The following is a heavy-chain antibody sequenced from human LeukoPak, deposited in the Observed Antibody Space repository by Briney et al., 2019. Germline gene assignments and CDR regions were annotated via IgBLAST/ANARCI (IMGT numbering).Heavy chain of an antibody. D-gene: IGHD3-16*01. CDR1: GFTFSSYA. V-gene: IGHV3-23*01. Sequence: PGGSLRLSCAASGFTFSSYAMSWVRQAPGKGLEWVSAISGSGGSTYYADSVKGRFTISRDNSRDTLYLQMNSVRAEDTAVYYCAKGYYDYVWGSYYFDYWGQGTLVTVSS. J-gene: IGHJ4*02. CDR2: ISGSGGST. CDR3: AKGYYDYVWGSYYFDY.